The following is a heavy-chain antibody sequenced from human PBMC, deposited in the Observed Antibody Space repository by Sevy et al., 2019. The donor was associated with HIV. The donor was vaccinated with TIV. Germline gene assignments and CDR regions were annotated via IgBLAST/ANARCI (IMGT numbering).Heavy chain of an antibody. V-gene: IGHV3-30*18. CDR2: ISYGGNHR. CDR3: AKDSHPDITATGYNWFDS. D-gene: IGHD6-6*01. Sequence: GGSLRLSCGASGFNFRDYGMHWVRQAPGKGLEWVAVISYGGNHRYYAGSVGDRFTISRDNSKNTVFLEMKSLRVEDTAVYFCAKDSHPDITATGYNWFDSWGQGSLVTVSS. J-gene: IGHJ5*01. CDR1: GFNFRDYG.